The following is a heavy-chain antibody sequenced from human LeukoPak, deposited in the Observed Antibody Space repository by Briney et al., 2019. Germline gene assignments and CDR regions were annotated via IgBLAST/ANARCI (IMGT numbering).Heavy chain of an antibody. CDR3: ARASAGYCSSTSCYARAGYYYYGMDV. J-gene: IGHJ6*02. Sequence: SETLSLTCTVSGGSISSYYWSWIRQPPGKGLEWIGYIYYSGSTNYNPSLKSRVTISVDTSKNQFSLKLSSVTAADTAVYYCARASAGYCSSTSCYARAGYYYYGMDVWGQGTTVTVSS. CDR2: IYYSGST. V-gene: IGHV4-59*01. CDR1: GGSISSYY. D-gene: IGHD2-2*01.